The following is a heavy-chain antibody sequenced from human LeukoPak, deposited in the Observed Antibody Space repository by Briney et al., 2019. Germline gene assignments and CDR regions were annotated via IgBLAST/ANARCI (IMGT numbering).Heavy chain of an antibody. CDR2: FDPEDGET. CDR1: GYTLTELS. CDR3: ATAVLDDILTGYSPFDY. V-gene: IGHV1-24*01. J-gene: IGHJ4*02. Sequence: ASVKVSCKVSGYTLTELSMHWVRQAPGKGLEWMGGFDPEDGETIYAQKFQGRVTMTEDTSTDTAYMELSSLRSEDTAVYYCATAVLDDILTGYSPFDYWGQGTLVTVSS. D-gene: IGHD3-9*01.